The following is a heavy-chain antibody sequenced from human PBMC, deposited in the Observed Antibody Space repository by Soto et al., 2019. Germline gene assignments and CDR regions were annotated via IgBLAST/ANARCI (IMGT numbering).Heavy chain of an antibody. Sequence: PXESLSRSFAASGFAFNTYSMHWVRQAPGRGLEWVAVISYDGSNKFYADSVKGRFTISRDNSKNTLYLEMNSLRGEDTAVYYCPKVSPMGYFFDFWGQGALVTVSS. CDR3: PKVSPMGYFFDF. V-gene: IGHV3-30-3*01. CDR1: GFAFNTYS. CDR2: ISYDGSNK. J-gene: IGHJ4*02.